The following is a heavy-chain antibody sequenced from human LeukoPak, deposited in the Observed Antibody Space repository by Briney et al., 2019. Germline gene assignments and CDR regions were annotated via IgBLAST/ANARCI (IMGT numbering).Heavy chain of an antibody. CDR2: IYYSGST. D-gene: IGHD6-19*01. Sequence: SETLSLTCAVYGGSFSGYYWSWIRQPPGKGLEWIGSIYYSGSTYYNPSFKSRATISVDTSKNHFSLRLSSVTAADTAVYYCATGGGMAVAHSWGQGILVTVSS. J-gene: IGHJ4*02. CDR1: GGSFSGYY. CDR3: ATGGGMAVAHS. V-gene: IGHV4-34*01.